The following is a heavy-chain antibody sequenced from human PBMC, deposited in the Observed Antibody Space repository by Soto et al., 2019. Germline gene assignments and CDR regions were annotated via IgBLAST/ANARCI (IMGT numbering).Heavy chain of an antibody. V-gene: IGHV3-9*01. Sequence: EVQLVESGGGLVQPGRSLRLSCAASGFTFDDYAMHWVRQAPGKGLEWVSGISWNSGSIGYADSVKGRFTISRDNAKNSLYLQMNSLRAEDTALYYCAKGLPHGDYVGDYFDYWGQGTLVTVSS. CDR3: AKGLPHGDYVGDYFDY. CDR2: ISWNSGSI. D-gene: IGHD4-17*01. J-gene: IGHJ4*02. CDR1: GFTFDDYA.